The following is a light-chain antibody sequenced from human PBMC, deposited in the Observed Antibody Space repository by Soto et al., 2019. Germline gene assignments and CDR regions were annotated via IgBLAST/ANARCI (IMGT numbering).Light chain of an antibody. V-gene: IGKV3D-15*01. J-gene: IGKJ4*01. CDR1: QSVSIN. Sequence: GITQSPSTLSVYPGERATLSCRASQSVSINLSCYQHKPGQAPRLLIYDASTRATGIAARFSGSGSGTEFTLTISGLQSEYFATYYCQQYNNWPVTFGGGTKV. CDR3: QQYNNWPVT. CDR2: DAS.